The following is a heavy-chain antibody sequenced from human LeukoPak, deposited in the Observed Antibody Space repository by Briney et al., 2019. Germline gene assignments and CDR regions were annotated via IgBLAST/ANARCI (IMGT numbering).Heavy chain of an antibody. CDR1: GYTFTSYY. D-gene: IGHD2-8*01. CDR3: AKDVFIIKVGVYFDY. Sequence: ASVTVSCKASGYTFTSYYMHWVRQAPGQGREWMGIINPSGGSTSYAQKFQGRVTMTRDMPTGTVYMELSSLRSEDTAVYYCAKDVFIIKVGVYFDYWGQGTLVTVSS. J-gene: IGHJ4*02. CDR2: INPSGGST. V-gene: IGHV1-46*01.